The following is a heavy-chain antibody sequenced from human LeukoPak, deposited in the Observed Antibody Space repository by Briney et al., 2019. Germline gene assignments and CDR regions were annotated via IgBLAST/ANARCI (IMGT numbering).Heavy chain of an antibody. J-gene: IGHJ4*02. Sequence: GSLXXXXAASGFIFNDYYMXWIRQAPGKGXEWXSYISRTGNTIYYRDSVKGRFTISRDNANNLLHLQMDNLRAEDTAVYYCVRDLGSSTVTTAFDYWGQGTLVTVSS. CDR3: VRDLGSSTVTTAFDY. CDR1: GFIFNDYY. V-gene: IGHV3-11*01. CDR2: ISRTGNTI. D-gene: IGHD4-17*01.